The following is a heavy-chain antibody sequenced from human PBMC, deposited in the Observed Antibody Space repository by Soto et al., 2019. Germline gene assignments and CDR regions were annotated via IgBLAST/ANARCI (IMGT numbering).Heavy chain of an antibody. Sequence: QVQLVQSGAEVMKPGSSVKVSCKSSGDTFSTYTITCMRQAPGQGLEWMGGIIPRSGTSNYAQKFQGRVTITADDSTSTAYMELRSLRSEDTAVYYCAREGLVLVPTTVKSDYYYYAMDVWGQGTTVTVSS. CDR2: IIPRSGTS. D-gene: IGHD2-2*01. CDR1: GDTFSTYT. CDR3: AREGLVLVPTTVKSDYYYYAMDV. V-gene: IGHV1-69*12. J-gene: IGHJ6*02.